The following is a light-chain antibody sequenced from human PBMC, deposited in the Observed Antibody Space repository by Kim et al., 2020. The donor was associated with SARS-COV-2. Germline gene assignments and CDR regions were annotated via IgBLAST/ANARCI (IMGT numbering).Light chain of an antibody. J-gene: IGLJ2*01. CDR2: SND. CDR3: AAWDDSLSAVV. Sequence: QSVLTQPPSASGTPGQRVTITCSGSSPNIGSNSVNWYQQLPGTAPKLLICSNDQRPSGVPDRFSGSKSGTSTSLAISGLQSEDEADYYCAAWDDSLSAVVFGGGTQLTVL. CDR1: SPNIGSNS. V-gene: IGLV1-44*01.